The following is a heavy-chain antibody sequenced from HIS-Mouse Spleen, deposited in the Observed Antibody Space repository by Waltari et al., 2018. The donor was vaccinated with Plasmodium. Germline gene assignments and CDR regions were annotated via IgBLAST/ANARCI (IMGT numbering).Heavy chain of an antibody. CDR3: ARVAIWTITIFGVVDY. CDR1: GCSISSSSYY. V-gene: IGHV4-39*07. CDR2: IYYSGST. D-gene: IGHD3-3*01. Sequence: QLQLQESGPGLVKPSETLSLTCPVSGCSISSSSYYWGWIRQPPGKGLEWIGSIYYSGSTYYNPSLKSRVTISVDTSKNQFSLKLSSVTAADTAVYYCARVAIWTITIFGVVDYWGQGTLVTVSS. J-gene: IGHJ4*02.